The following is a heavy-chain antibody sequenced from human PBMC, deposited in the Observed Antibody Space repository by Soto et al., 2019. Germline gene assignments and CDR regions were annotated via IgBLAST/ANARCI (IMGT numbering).Heavy chain of an antibody. J-gene: IGHJ4*01. CDR2: IKSKTDGGTT. Sequence: GGSLRLSCAASGFTFSNAWINWVRQAPGKGLEWVGRIKSKTDGGTTDYAEPVKGRSAISRDDSNNMVYLQMNSLKIEDTAVYYCTTDSYSTIIIVRFDYWGHGTLVTVSS. CDR3: TTDSYSTIIIVRFDY. V-gene: IGHV3-15*07. CDR1: GFTFSNAW. D-gene: IGHD3-22*01.